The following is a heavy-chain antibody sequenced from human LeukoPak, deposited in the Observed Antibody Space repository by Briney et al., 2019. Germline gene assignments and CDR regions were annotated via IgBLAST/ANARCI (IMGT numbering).Heavy chain of an antibody. V-gene: IGHV3-23*01. Sequence: GGSLRLSCAASGFTFNSYAMNWVRQAPGKGLKWVSVISGSGGSPHYADSVEGRFTISRDNSKNTLYLQMNSLRAEDTAVYYCAKEFKRDCSSTSCYTGAFDIWGQGTMVTVSS. CDR2: ISGSGGSP. CDR3: AKEFKRDCSSTSCYTGAFDI. CDR1: GFTFNSYA. D-gene: IGHD2-2*02. J-gene: IGHJ3*02.